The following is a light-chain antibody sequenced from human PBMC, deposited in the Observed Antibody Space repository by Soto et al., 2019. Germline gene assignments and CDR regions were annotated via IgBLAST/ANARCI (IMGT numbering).Light chain of an antibody. J-gene: IGLJ1*01. Sequence: QSALTQPPSASGTPGQRDTISCSGSSSTIGINYVYWYQQLPGTAPKLLIYRNNQRPSGVPDRFSGSKSGTSASLAISGLRSEDEADYYCAAWDDSLSGYGFGTGTKVTVL. CDR2: RNN. V-gene: IGLV1-47*01. CDR3: AAWDDSLSGYG. CDR1: SSTIGINY.